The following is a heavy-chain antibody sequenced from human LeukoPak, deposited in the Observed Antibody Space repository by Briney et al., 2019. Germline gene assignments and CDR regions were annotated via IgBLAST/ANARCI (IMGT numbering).Heavy chain of an antibody. D-gene: IGHD7-27*01. V-gene: IGHV3-30*18. Sequence: PGRSLRLSCAASGFTFSSYGMHWVRQAPGKGLEWVAVISYDGSNKYYADSVKGRFTISRDNSKNTLYLQMNSLRAEDTAVYYCAKGELGTPVDYWGQGTLVTVSS. J-gene: IGHJ4*02. CDR2: ISYDGSNK. CDR1: GFTFSSYG. CDR3: AKGELGTPVDY.